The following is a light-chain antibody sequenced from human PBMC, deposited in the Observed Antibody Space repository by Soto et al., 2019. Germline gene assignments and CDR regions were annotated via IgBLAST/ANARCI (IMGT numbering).Light chain of an antibody. V-gene: IGLV2-8*01. CDR3: STFAVSPVI. CDR1: GIDDYDYNF. CDR2: EVN. J-gene: IGLJ2*01. Sequence: QSALTQPPSAFGSAGHSVTIPCTGTGIDDYDYNFVSWYQHHPGKVPKLIIFEVNKRPSGVPDRFSGSKSGTTASLTVSGLQADDEADYYCSTFAVSPVIFGGGTQLTVL.